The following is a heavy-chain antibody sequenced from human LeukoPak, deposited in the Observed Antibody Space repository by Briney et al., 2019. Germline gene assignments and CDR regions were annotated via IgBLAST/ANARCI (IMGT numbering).Heavy chain of an antibody. J-gene: IGHJ5*02. V-gene: IGHV5-51*01. CDR3: ARGSRLIYNWFDP. CDR1: GYSFTSYW. Sequence: GESLKISCKGSGYSFTSYWIGWVRQMPGKGLEWMGIIYPGDSDTRYSPSFQGLVTISADKSISTAYLQWSSLKASDTAMYYCARGSRLIYNWFDPWGQGTLVTVSS. D-gene: IGHD3-22*01. CDR2: IYPGDSDT.